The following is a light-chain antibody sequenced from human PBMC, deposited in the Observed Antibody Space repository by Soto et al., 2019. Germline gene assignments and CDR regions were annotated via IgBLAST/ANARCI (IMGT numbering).Light chain of an antibody. J-gene: IGKJ1*01. CDR1: QSVSSY. CDR3: QQYNSQGT. CDR2: DAS. Sequence: EIVLTQSPATLSLSPGERATLSCRASQSVSSYLAWYQQKPGQAPRLLIYDASNRATGIPARFSGSGSGTDFTLTISSLQPDDFATYYCQQYNSQGTFGQGTKVEIK. V-gene: IGKV3-11*01.